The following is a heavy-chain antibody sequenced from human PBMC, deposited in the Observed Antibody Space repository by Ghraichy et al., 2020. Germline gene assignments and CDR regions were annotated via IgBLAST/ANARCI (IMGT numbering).Heavy chain of an antibody. Sequence: GGSLRLSCAASGFTFSSYAMTWVRQAPGKGLEWVSGISGSGDNTYYADSVKGRFTISRDNSKNTLYLQMNDLRAEDTAVYFCAKDVSYYDSSGYYCPFDYWGQGTLVTVSS. D-gene: IGHD3-22*01. CDR1: GFTFSSYA. CDR3: AKDVSYYDSSGYYCPFDY. V-gene: IGHV3-23*01. J-gene: IGHJ4*02. CDR2: ISGSGDNT.